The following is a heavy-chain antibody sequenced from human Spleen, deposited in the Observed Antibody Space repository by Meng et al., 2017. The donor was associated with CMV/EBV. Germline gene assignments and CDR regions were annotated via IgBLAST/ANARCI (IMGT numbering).Heavy chain of an antibody. CDR3: AKDAGYCSSTSCYYYYYYGMDV. D-gene: IGHD2-2*01. J-gene: IGHJ6*02. CDR1: GFTFSSYT. Sequence: GESLKISCVASGFTFSSYTMNWVRQAPGKGLEWVSYISTIGSTIYYADSVKGRFTSSRDNAKNSLYLQMNSLRAEDTAVYYCAKDAGYCSSTSCYYYYYYGMDVWGQGTTVTVSS. CDR2: ISTIGSTI. V-gene: IGHV3-48*04.